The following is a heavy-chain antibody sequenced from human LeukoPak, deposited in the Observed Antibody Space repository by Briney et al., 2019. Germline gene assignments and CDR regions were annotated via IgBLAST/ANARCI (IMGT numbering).Heavy chain of an antibody. CDR2: IYHSGST. Sequence: PSETLSLTCAVSGGSISSSNRWSWVRQPPGKGLEWIGEIYHSGSTNYNPSLKSRVTISVDKSKNQFSLKLSSVTAADTAAYYWARPYYDILTGYYSIDYWGQGTLVTVSS. V-gene: IGHV4-4*02. J-gene: IGHJ4*02. CDR1: GGSISSSNR. CDR3: ARPYYDILTGYYSIDY. D-gene: IGHD3-9*01.